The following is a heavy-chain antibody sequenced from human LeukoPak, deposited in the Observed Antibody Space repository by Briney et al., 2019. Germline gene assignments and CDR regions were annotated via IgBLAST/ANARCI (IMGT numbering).Heavy chain of an antibody. J-gene: IGHJ4*02. V-gene: IGHV3-23*01. CDR2: ISGSGGST. CDR3: AKDLAGSGSYSFDY. D-gene: IGHD1-26*01. CDR1: GFTFSNYA. Sequence: GGSLRLSCVASGFTFSNYAMNWVRQAPGGGLEWVSAISGSGGSTYYADSVKGRFTISRDNSKNTLYLQMNSLRAEDTAVYYCAKDLAGSGSYSFDYWGQGTLVTVSS.